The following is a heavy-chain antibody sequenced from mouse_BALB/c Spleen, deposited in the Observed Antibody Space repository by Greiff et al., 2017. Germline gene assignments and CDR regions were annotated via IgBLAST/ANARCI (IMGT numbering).Heavy chain of an antibody. CDR3: ARKGLRDAMDY. J-gene: IGHJ4*01. CDR2: ISSGGST. Sequence: EVKVVESGGGLVKPGGSLKLSCAASGFTFSSYAMSWVRQTPEKRLEWVASISSGGSTYYPDSVKGRFTISRDNARNILYLQMSSLRSEDTAMYYCARKGLRDAMDYWGQGTSVTVSS. CDR1: GFTFSSYA. D-gene: IGHD2-2*01. V-gene: IGHV5-6-5*01.